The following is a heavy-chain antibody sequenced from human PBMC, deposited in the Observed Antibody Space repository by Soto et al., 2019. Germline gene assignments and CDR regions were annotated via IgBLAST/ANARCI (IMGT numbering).Heavy chain of an antibody. Sequence: GASVKVSCKASGYTFTSYGISWVRQAPGQGLEWMGWISAYNGNTNYAQELQGRVTMTTDTSTSTAYMELRSLRSDDTAVYYCARVDWYYDSSGPWDYWGQGTLVTVSS. V-gene: IGHV1-18*01. CDR3: ARVDWYYDSSGPWDY. CDR1: GYTFTSYG. D-gene: IGHD3-22*01. CDR2: ISAYNGNT. J-gene: IGHJ4*02.